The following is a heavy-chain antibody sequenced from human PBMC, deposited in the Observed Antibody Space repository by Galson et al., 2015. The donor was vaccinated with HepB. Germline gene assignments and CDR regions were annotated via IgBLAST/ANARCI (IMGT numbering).Heavy chain of an antibody. CDR3: ARDGDSSDSSLYYYGMDV. CDR2: IWYDGSNK. Sequence: SLRLSCAASGFTFSSYGMHWVRQAPGKGLEWVAVIWYDGSNKYYADSVKGRFTISRDNSKNTLYLQMNSLRAEDTAVYYCARDGDSSDSSLYYYGMDVWGQGTTVTVSS. V-gene: IGHV3-33*01. J-gene: IGHJ6*02. CDR1: GFTFSSYG. D-gene: IGHD6-25*01.